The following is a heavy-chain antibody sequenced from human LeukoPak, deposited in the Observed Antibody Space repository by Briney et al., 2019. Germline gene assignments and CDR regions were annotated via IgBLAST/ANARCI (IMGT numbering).Heavy chain of an antibody. CDR3: ARALWSGPVYYGMDV. D-gene: IGHD3-10*01. V-gene: IGHV3-48*04. Sequence: GGSLRLSCAASGFTFSSYNMNWVRQAPGKGLEWVSYISSSSSTIYYADSMKGRFTISRDNAKNSLYLQMNSLRAEDTAVYYCARALWSGPVYYGMDVWGQGTTVTVSS. J-gene: IGHJ6*02. CDR1: GFTFSSYN. CDR2: ISSSSSTI.